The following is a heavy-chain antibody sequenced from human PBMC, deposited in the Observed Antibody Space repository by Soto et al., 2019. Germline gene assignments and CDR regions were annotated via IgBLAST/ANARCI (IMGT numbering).Heavy chain of an antibody. D-gene: IGHD3-16*01. CDR2: IWYDGSDK. Sequence: QVQLVESGGGVVQPGRSLRLSCAASGFTLSGFGMHWVRQAPGKGLEWVAIIWYDGSDKYYADSVKGRFTISRDNSKNTLYLQMNSLRAEDTAVYHCAFGNLSYYFDFWGQGTPVTVSS. J-gene: IGHJ4*02. CDR1: GFTLSGFG. CDR3: AFGNLSYYFDF. V-gene: IGHV3-33*01.